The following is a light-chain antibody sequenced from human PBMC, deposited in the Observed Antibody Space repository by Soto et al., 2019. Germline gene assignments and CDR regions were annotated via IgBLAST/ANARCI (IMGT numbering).Light chain of an antibody. CDR2: DVS. CDR3: QHYGGSPGIT. CDR1: QSVTSTY. J-gene: IGKJ3*01. Sequence: EIVLTQSPGTLSLSPGERATLSCRASQSVTSTYLAWYQQKPGQAPRLLIYDVSNRATGIPDRFSGGGSGTDFTLTISRLEPEDVAVYYCQHYGGSPGITFGPGTKVDIK. V-gene: IGKV3-20*01.